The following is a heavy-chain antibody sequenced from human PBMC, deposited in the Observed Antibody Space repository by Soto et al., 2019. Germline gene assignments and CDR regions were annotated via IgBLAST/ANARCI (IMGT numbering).Heavy chain of an antibody. Sequence: QLQLQESGPGLVKPSETLSLTCTVSGGSINDDTYYWGWIRQPPGKGLEWIGSVYYSGASSYNPSLASPVTLPVDLSMLYLSSWVRSVTFADIAGYFCAALHCTGTSCVPHDPWGEGTGGIVCS. CDR1: GGSINDDTYY. CDR3: AALHCTGTSCVPHDP. V-gene: IGHV4-39*01. D-gene: IGHD2-8*02. J-gene: IGHJ5*02. CDR2: VYYSGAS.